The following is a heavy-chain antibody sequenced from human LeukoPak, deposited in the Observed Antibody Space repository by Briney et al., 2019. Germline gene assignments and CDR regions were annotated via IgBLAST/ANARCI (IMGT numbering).Heavy chain of an antibody. D-gene: IGHD3-3*01. CDR1: GYTFTGYY. J-gene: IGHJ4*02. Sequence: PEASVKVSCKASGYTFTGYYMHWVRQAPGQGLEWMGIINPSGGSTSYAQKFQGRVTMTRDTSTSTVYMELSSLRSEDTAVYYCASSAVRVVVGLDYWGQGTLVTVSS. CDR3: ASSAVRVVVGLDY. CDR2: INPSGGST. V-gene: IGHV1-46*03.